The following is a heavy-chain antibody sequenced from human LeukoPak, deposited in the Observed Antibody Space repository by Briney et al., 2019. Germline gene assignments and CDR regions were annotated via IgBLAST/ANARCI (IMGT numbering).Heavy chain of an antibody. CDR1: GYSFTSYW. Sequence: GDSLKISGKGFGYSFTSYWIGWERQMPGKGLEWMGSIYAADSEPRYSTSSQEQVTISGDKSNSTAYLQWTSLKASDTAMYYCARRRRVSNFDYCGQGTLVTVSS. J-gene: IGHJ4*02. CDR3: ARRRRVSNFDY. V-gene: IGHV5-51*01. CDR2: IYAADSEP. D-gene: IGHD5/OR15-5a*01.